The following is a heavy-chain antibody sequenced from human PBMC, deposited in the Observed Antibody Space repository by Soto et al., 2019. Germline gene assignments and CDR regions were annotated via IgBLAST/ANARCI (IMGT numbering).Heavy chain of an antibody. CDR1: GYTFTSYA. J-gene: IGHJ6*02. V-gene: IGHV1-3*01. CDR3: ASGYSYGYYYYGMDV. CDR2: INAGNGNT. D-gene: IGHD5-18*01. Sequence: QVPLVQSGAEVKKPGASVKVSCKASGYTFTSYAMHWVRQAPGQRLEWMGWINAGNGNTKYSQKFQGRVTISRDTSASTAYMELSSLRSEDTAVDYCASGYSYGYYYYGMDVWGQGTTVTVSS.